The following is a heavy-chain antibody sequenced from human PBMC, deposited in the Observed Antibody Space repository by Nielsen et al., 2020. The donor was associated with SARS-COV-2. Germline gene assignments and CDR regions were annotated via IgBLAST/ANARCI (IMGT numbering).Heavy chain of an antibody. D-gene: IGHD4-11*01. J-gene: IGHJ5*01. Sequence: ASVKVSCKASGYTFTSYNINWVRQAPGQGLEWMGRISADNGNTVYAQRLQGRVTMTTDSSTSTAYMELRSLRSDDTAVYYCARDANSNSIRYWFDSWGQGSLVTVSS. CDR1: GYTFTSYN. V-gene: IGHV1-18*04. CDR3: ARDANSNSIRYWFDS. CDR2: ISADNGNT.